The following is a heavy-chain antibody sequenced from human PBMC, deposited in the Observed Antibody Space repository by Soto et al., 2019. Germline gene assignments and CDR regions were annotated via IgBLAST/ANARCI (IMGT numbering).Heavy chain of an antibody. V-gene: IGHV6-1*01. D-gene: IGHD6-13*01. Sequence: SQTLSLTCAISGDSVSSNSAAWNWIRQSPSRGLEWLGRTYYRSKWYNDYAVSVKSRITINPDTSKNQFSLQLNSVTPEDTAVYYCARDGEYSYGSPGIAAAGYYYFAYWGQGTLVTVSS. J-gene: IGHJ4*02. CDR3: ARDGEYSYGSPGIAAAGYYYFAY. CDR2: TYYRSKWYN. CDR1: GDSVSSNSAA.